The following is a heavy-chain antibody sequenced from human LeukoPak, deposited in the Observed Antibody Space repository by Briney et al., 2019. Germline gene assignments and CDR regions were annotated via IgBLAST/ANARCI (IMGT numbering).Heavy chain of an antibody. CDR2: ISSSSSYI. J-gene: IGHJ5*02. D-gene: IGHD6-13*01. V-gene: IGHV3-21*01. CDR1: GFTFSSYS. CDR3: ATGTAAALAA. Sequence: SGGSLRISCAASGFTFSSYSMNGVRQAPGKGLEWVSSISSSSSYIYYADSVKGRFTISRDNAKNSLYLQMNSLRAEDTAVYYCATGTAAALAAWGQGTLVTVSS.